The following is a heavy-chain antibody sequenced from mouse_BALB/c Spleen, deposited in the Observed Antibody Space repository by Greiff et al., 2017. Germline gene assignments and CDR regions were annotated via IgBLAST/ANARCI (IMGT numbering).Heavy chain of an antibody. CDR3: ARSDGNLFDY. V-gene: IGHV5-17*02. J-gene: IGHJ2*01. D-gene: IGHD2-1*01. CDR2: ISSGSSTI. Sequence: EVKLVESGGGLVQPGGSRKLSCAASGFTFSSFGMHWVRQAPEKGLEWVAYISSGSSTIYYADTVKGRFTISRDNPKNTLFLQMTSLRSEDTAMYYCARSDGNLFDYWGQGTTLTVSS. CDR1: GFTFSSFG.